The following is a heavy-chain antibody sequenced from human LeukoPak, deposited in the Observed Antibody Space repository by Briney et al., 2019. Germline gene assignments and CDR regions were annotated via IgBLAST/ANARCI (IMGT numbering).Heavy chain of an antibody. CDR3: ASLATSWYLGNY. CDR2: ISSSSSSI. J-gene: IGHJ4*02. CDR1: GFTLSGYS. D-gene: IGHD6-13*01. Sequence: GGSLRLSCVASGFTLSGYSMNWVRQAPGKGLEWVSYISSSSSSIYSADSVKGRFTISADNAKNSLYLRMNSLRDEDTAVYYCASLATSWYLGNYWGQGTLVTVSS. V-gene: IGHV3-48*02.